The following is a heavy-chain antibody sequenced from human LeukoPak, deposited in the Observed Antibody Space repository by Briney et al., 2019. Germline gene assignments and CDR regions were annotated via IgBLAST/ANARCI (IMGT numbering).Heavy chain of an antibody. Sequence: GGSLRLSCSASGFTFSSYAMHGVRQAPGKGLEWVAVISYDGSNKYYADSVKGRFTISRDNSKKTLYLQMNSLRAEDTAVYYCATAQILRTETAMATGAVDIWGQGTMVTVSS. V-gene: IGHV3-30-3*01. D-gene: IGHD5-18*01. J-gene: IGHJ3*02. CDR1: GFTFSSYA. CDR3: ATAQILRTETAMATGAVDI. CDR2: ISYDGSNK.